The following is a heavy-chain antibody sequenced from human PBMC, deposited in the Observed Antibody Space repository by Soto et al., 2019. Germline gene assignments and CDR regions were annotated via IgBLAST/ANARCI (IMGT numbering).Heavy chain of an antibody. CDR3: AGYSAITNWFDP. D-gene: IGHD2-21*01. V-gene: IGHV4-34*01. CDR1: GGSFSGYY. J-gene: IGHJ5*02. CDR2: INHSGST. Sequence: LSLTCAVYGGSFSGYYWSWIRQPPGKGLEWIGEINHSGSTNYNPSLKSRVTISVDTSKNQFSLKLSSVTAADTAVYYCAGYSAITNWFDPWGQGTLVTVSS.